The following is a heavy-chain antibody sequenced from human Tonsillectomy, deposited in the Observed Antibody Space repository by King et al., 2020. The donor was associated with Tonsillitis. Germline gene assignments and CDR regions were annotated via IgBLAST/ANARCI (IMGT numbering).Heavy chain of an antibody. Sequence: EVQLVESGGGLVQPGGSLRLSCEASGFTVSSNYMSWVRQAPGKGLEWVSVIYSGGSTYYADSVKGRFTISRDNSKNTLYLQMNSLRAEDTAVYYCARAPLTVLRFLEWFPTANYYMDVWGKGTTVTVSS. CDR1: GFTVSSNY. D-gene: IGHD3-3*01. CDR3: ARAPLTVLRFLEWFPTANYYMDV. V-gene: IGHV3-66*01. J-gene: IGHJ6*03. CDR2: IYSGGST.